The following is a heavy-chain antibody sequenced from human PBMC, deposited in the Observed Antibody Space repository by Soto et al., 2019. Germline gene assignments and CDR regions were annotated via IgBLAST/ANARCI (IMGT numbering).Heavy chain of an antibody. CDR1: GFTFMSYS. V-gene: IGHV3-48*01. J-gene: IGHJ5*02. CDR2: ISSSSSTI. D-gene: IGHD6-6*01. Sequence: GGSLRLCCAAAGFTFMSYSMNWVRQDPGKGLEWVSYISSSSSTIYYADSVKGRFTISRDNAKNSLYLQMNSLRAEDTAVYYYARPSHSSSSVWFDPWGQGTLVTVSS. CDR3: ARPSHSSSSVWFDP.